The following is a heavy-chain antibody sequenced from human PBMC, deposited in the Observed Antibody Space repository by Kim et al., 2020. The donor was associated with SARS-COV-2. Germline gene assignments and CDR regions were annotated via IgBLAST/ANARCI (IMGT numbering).Heavy chain of an antibody. D-gene: IGHD3-16*02. Sequence: ASVKVSCKASGYTFTSYYMHWVRQAPGQGLEWMGIINPSGGSTSYAQKFQGRVTMTRDTSTSTVYMELSSLRSEDTAVYYCARQLRLGELSPDDAFDIWGQGTMVTVSS. CDR2: INPSGGST. J-gene: IGHJ3*02. V-gene: IGHV1-46*01. CDR3: ARQLRLGELSPDDAFDI. CDR1: GYTFTSYY.